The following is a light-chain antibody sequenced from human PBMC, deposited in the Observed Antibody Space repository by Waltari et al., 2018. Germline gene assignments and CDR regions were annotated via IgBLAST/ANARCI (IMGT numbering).Light chain of an antibody. Sequence: QSALTQPPSASGSPGQSVTISCTGTSSDVGAYRFVSWYQQHPGKAPKLIIFEVTERPSGVPDRFSGSKSGNTASLTVSGLQTEDEADYYCSSYAGGNNLLFGGGTKLTVL. CDR2: EVT. CDR1: SSDVGAYRF. V-gene: IGLV2-8*01. J-gene: IGLJ2*01. CDR3: SSYAGGNNLL.